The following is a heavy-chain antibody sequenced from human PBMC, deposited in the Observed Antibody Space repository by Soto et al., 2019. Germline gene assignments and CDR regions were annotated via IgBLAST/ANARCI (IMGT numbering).Heavy chain of an antibody. CDR1: GGSMSSEGYY. CDR2: TYYSGST. CDR3: ARHYGSGSYWAYYYYGMDV. V-gene: IGHV4-39*01. Sequence: PSETLSLTCTVSGGSMSSEGYYWSWIRQHPGKGLGWIGYTYYSGSTYYNPSLKSRVTISVDTSKNQFSLKLSSVTAADTAVYYCARHYGSGSYWAYYYYGMDVWGQGTTVTVSS. J-gene: IGHJ6*02. D-gene: IGHD3-10*01.